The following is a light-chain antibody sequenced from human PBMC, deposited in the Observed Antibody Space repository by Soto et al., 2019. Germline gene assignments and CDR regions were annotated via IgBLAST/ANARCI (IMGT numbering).Light chain of an antibody. CDR3: CSHAGDNTYV. J-gene: IGLJ1*01. CDR2: EVT. CDR1: SSDVGGYNY. V-gene: IGLV2-8*01. Sequence: QSALTQPPSASGSPGQSVTISCTGTSSDVGGYNYVSWYQQHPGKAPTLMIYEVTKRPSGVPDRFSGSKSGNTASLTVSGLQAEDEADYFCCSHAGDNTYVFGTGTKVTVL.